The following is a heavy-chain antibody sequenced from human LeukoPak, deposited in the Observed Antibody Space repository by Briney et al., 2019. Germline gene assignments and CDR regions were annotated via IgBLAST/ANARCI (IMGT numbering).Heavy chain of an antibody. V-gene: IGHV4-31*03. Sequence: SETLSLTCTVSGGSISSGGYYWSWIRQHPGKGLEWIGYIYYSGSTYYNLSLKSRVTISVDTSKNQFSLKLSSVTAADTAVYYCAREGGYCSSTSCYTGGWFDPWGQGTLVTVSS. CDR1: GGSISSGGYY. CDR3: AREGGYCSSTSCYTGGWFDP. CDR2: IYYSGST. D-gene: IGHD2-2*02. J-gene: IGHJ5*02.